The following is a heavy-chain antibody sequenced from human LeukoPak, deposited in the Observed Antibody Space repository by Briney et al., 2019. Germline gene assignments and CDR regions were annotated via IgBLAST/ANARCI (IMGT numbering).Heavy chain of an antibody. Sequence: PSETLSLTCAVYGGSFSGYYWSWIRQPPGKGLEWIGEINHSGSTNYNPSLKSRVTISVDTSKNQFSLKLNSVTAADTAVHYCARTGGTIDHWGQGTLVTVSS. J-gene: IGHJ4*02. D-gene: IGHD2-8*02. CDR3: ARTGGTIDH. CDR2: INHSGST. V-gene: IGHV4-34*01. CDR1: GGSFSGYY.